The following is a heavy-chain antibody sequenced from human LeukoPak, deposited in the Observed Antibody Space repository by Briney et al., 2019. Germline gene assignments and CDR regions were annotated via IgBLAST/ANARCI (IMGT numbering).Heavy chain of an antibody. J-gene: IGHJ3*02. Sequence: ASVKVSCKASGYTFTSYYMHWVRQAPGQGLEWMGIINPSGGSTSYAQKFQGRVTMTRDTSTNTVYMELISLRSEDTAVYYCARWGYCSGGSCSSNGAFDIWGQGTMVTVSS. CDR2: INPSGGST. D-gene: IGHD2-15*01. CDR1: GYTFTSYY. V-gene: IGHV1-46*01. CDR3: ARWGYCSGGSCSSNGAFDI.